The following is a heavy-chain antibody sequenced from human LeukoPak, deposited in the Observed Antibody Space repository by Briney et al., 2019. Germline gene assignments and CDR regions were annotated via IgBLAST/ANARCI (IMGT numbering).Heavy chain of an antibody. Sequence: SVTLSLTCTVSGGSISSGSYYWSWIRQPAGKGLEWIGRIYTSGGTNYNPSLKSRVTISVDTSKNQFSLKLSSVTAADTAVYYCARAGIAAAGTHFQHWGQGTLVTVSS. V-gene: IGHV4-61*02. CDR1: GGSISSGSYY. CDR2: IYTSGGT. CDR3: ARAGIAAAGTHFQH. J-gene: IGHJ1*01. D-gene: IGHD6-13*01.